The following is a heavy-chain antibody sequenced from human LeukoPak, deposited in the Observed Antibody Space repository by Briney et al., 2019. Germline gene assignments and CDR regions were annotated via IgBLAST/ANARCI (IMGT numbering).Heavy chain of an antibody. CDR2: IYRGGNT. V-gene: IGHV3-53*01. D-gene: IGHD5-12*01. CDR3: TTAPTWIVFDY. CDR1: GFTVSGHP. J-gene: IGHJ4*02. Sequence: GGSLRLSCAASGFTVSGHPMSWVRQAPGKGLEWVSVIYRGGNTYYADSVKGRFTISTDNSKNTLYLQMNSLRAEDTAVYYCTTAPTWIVFDYWGQGTLVTVSS.